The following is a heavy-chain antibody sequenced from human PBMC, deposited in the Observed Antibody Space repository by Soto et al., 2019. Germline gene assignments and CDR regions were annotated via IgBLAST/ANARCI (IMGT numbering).Heavy chain of an antibody. CDR1: GFIFRSYG. J-gene: IGHJ6*02. CDR3: ARDIGDYYGLEV. CDR2: MSYDGSNK. Sequence: QVQLVESGGGVVQPGKSLRLSCAASGFIFRSYGMHWVRQAPGKGLEWVAVMSYDGSNKYYADSVKGRFTISRDNSKNTLYLQMNSLRAEDTAVYYWARDIGDYYGLEVWGQGTTVTVSS. V-gene: IGHV3-33*01. D-gene: IGHD3-10*01.